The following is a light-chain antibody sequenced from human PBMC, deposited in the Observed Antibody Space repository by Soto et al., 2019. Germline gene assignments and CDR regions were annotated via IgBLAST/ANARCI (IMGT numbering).Light chain of an antibody. Sequence: QSALTQPPSASGSPGQSVTISCTGTSGDVGGYNYVSWYQQHPGQAPKLVIYEVSERPSGVPDRFSGSKSGNTASLTVSGLQAEAEAIYYCSSYAGSPVVFGGGTKLTVL. CDR1: SGDVGGYNY. V-gene: IGLV2-8*01. J-gene: IGLJ2*01. CDR3: SSYAGSPVV. CDR2: EVS.